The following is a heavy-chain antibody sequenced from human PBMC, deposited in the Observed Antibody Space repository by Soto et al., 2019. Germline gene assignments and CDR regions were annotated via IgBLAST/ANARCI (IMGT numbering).Heavy chain of an antibody. CDR2: IIPIFGTA. D-gene: IGHD5-12*01. J-gene: IGHJ4*02. V-gene: IGHV1-69*13. CDR3: ARGSGLDGYNPGYFDY. CDR1: GGTFSSYA. Sequence: SVKVSCKASGGTFSSYAISWVRQAPGQGLEWMGGIIPIFGTANYAQKFQGRVTITADESTSTAYMELSSLRSEDTAVYYCARGSGLDGYNPGYFDYWGQGTLVTVSS.